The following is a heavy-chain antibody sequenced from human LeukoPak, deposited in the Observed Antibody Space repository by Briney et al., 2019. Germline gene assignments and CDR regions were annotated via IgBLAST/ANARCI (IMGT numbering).Heavy chain of an antibody. Sequence: SETLSLTCSVSGDSVSGCYWSWIRQPPGKGLEWIGYIYYTGNTNYNPSLKSRVTMSVDTSKNQFSLKLTSVTAADTAVYYCARERGRAGGLDHWGQGALVTVSS. CDR2: IYYTGNT. V-gene: IGHV4-59*02. J-gene: IGHJ4*02. D-gene: IGHD3-16*01. CDR3: ARERGRAGGLDH. CDR1: GDSVSGCY.